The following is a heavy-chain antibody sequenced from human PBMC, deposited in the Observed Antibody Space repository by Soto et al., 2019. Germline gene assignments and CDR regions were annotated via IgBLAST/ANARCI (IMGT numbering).Heavy chain of an antibody. V-gene: IGHV1-69*01. Sequence: QVQLVQSGAEVRKPGSSVKVSCKASGGTVSSHAISWVRQAPGHGLEWMGGFIPIFGTANHDQKFQGRVTIIADESTSTVYMELSSLRSEDTAMSYCARGWGYDSNDYYYAYGGQGTLVIVSS. D-gene: IGHD3-22*01. J-gene: IGHJ4*02. CDR3: ARGWGYDSNDYYYAY. CDR1: GGTVSSHA. CDR2: FIPIFGTA.